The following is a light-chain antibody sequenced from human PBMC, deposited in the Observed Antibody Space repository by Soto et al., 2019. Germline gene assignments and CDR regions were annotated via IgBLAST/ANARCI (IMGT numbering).Light chain of an antibody. Sequence: DIQMIQSPSSLSASVGDRVTITCQASQEISNYLNWYQQKPGKAPKLLIYDASNLERGVPSRFSGRGSGTDFTGTISSLQPEDFATYYCQQYDHLPRTFGRGTKVEIK. CDR2: DAS. CDR1: QEISNY. CDR3: QQYDHLPRT. J-gene: IGKJ1*01. V-gene: IGKV1-33*01.